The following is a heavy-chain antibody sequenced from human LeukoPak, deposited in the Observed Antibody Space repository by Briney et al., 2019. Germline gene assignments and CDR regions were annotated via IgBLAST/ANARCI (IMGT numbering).Heavy chain of an antibody. CDR2: TYYRSKWYN. D-gene: IGHD3-10*01. J-gene: IGHJ4*02. CDR1: GDSVSSNSAA. CDR3: ARDLDSNYYYGSGIFDY. V-gene: IGHV6-1*01. Sequence: SQTLSLTCAISGDSVSSNSAAWNWIRQSPSRGLEWLGRTYYRSKWYNDYAVSVKSRITINPDTSKNQFSLQLNSVTPEDTAVYYCARDLDSNYYYGSGIFDYWGQGTLVTVSS.